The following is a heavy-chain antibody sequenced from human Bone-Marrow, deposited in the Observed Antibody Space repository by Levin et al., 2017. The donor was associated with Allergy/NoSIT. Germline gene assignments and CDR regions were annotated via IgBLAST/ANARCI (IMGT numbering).Heavy chain of an antibody. D-gene: IGHD5-12*01. CDR3: VARSNGMDV. CDR1: EFIVRSNY. CDR2: IYSGGSA. J-gene: IGHJ6*02. Sequence: ETLSLTCTASEFIVRSNYMSWVRQAPGRGLDWVSNIYSGGSAYYADSVKGRFTISRDNSKNTLYLQMNSLRAEDTAVYYCVARSNGMDVWGQGTTVTVFS. V-gene: IGHV3-66*01.